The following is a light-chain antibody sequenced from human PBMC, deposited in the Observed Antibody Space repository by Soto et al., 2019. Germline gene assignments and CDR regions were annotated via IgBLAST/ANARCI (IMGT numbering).Light chain of an antibody. CDR3: QQYNSLMYT. V-gene: IGKV1-5*03. J-gene: IGKJ2*01. Sequence: DIQMTQSPSTLSASVEDRVTITCRASQSISSWLAWYQQKPGKAPKLLIYKASSLESGVPSRFSGSGSGTEFTLTISSLQPDDFATYYCQQYNSLMYTFGQGTKLEIK. CDR2: KAS. CDR1: QSISSW.